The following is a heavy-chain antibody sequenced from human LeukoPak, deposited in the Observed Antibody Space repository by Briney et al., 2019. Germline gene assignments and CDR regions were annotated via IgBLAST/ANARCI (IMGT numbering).Heavy chain of an antibody. CDR3: HYGDYFGQAIDY. D-gene: IGHD4-17*01. CDR2: IYYSGST. Sequence: RASETLSLTCTVSGGSISSSSYYWGWIRQPPGKGLEWIGSIYYSGSTYYNPSLKSRVTISVDTSKNQFSLKLSSVTAADTAVYYCHYGDYFGQAIDYWGQGTLVTVSS. CDR1: GGSISSSSYY. J-gene: IGHJ4*02. V-gene: IGHV4-39*01.